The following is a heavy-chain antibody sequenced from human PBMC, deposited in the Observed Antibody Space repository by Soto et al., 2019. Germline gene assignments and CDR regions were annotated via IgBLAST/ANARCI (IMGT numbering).Heavy chain of an antibody. Sequence: SETLSLTCTVSGTSISSYYWSWIRQPPGKGLEWIANIHYSGTTNYNPSLKSRVTIPVDTSKNQFSLKLSSVTAADTAVYYCASSDYYDSSGYYSWGQGTLVTVSS. J-gene: IGHJ4*02. V-gene: IGHV4-59*01. CDR2: IHYSGTT. CDR3: ASSDYYDSSGYYS. D-gene: IGHD3-22*01. CDR1: GTSISSYY.